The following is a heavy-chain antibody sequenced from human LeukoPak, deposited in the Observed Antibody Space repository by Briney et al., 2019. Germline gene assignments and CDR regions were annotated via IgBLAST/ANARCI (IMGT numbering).Heavy chain of an antibody. CDR2: NTSSSNTV. V-gene: IGHV3-48*02. D-gene: IGHD5-12*01. Sequence: PGRTLRLSRAASRFXPNDYSTNCVPPAPGKGLEWVSYNTSSSNTVYYADSAKGRFPNPKNNAKNSLNLPMNNLRDEATAVYYCARVVRWLRFVCDHWGQG. J-gene: IGHJ4*02. CDR1: RFXPNDYS. CDR3: ARVVRWLRFVCDH.